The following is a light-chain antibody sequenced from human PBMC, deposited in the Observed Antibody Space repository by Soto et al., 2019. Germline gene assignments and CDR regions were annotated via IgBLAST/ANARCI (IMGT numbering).Light chain of an antibody. CDR3: QQRSKWPPTWT. CDR2: DAS. V-gene: IGKV3-11*01. Sequence: EIVLTQSPATLSLSPGERATLSCRASQSVSSYLAWYQQKPGQAPSLLIYDASNRATGIPARFSGSGSGTDFTLTISSLEPEDFAVYYCQQRSKWPPTWTFGQGTKVEIK. J-gene: IGKJ1*01. CDR1: QSVSSY.